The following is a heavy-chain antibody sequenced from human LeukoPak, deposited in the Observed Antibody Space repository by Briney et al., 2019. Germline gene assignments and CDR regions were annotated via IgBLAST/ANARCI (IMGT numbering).Heavy chain of an antibody. V-gene: IGHV5-51*01. J-gene: IGHJ4*02. Sequence: GESLKTSCKGSGYRFTSYWIGWVRQMPGKGLEWMGIIYPGDSDTRYSPSFQGQVTISADKSISTAYLQWSSLRASDTAMYYCATFNDYGDYVSFDYWGQGTLVTVSS. CDR2: IYPGDSDT. D-gene: IGHD4-17*01. CDR1: GYRFTSYW. CDR3: ATFNDYGDYVSFDY.